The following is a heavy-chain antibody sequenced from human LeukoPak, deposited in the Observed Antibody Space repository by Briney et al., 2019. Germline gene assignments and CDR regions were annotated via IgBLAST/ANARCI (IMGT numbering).Heavy chain of an antibody. V-gene: IGHV4-59*01. CDR1: GGSISSYY. CDR2: IYYSGST. Sequence: SETLSLTCTVSGGSISSYYWSWIRQPPGKGLEWIGYIYYSGSTNYNPSLKSRVTISVDTSKNQFSLKLSSVTAADTAEYYCARSLGSVRDYFDYWGQGTLVTVSS. D-gene: IGHD7-27*01. J-gene: IGHJ4*02. CDR3: ARSLGSVRDYFDY.